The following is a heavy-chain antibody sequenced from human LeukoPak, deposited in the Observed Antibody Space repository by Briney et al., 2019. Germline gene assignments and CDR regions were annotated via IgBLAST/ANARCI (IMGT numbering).Heavy chain of an antibody. J-gene: IGHJ4*02. V-gene: IGHV3-21*01. D-gene: IGHD1-26*01. CDR2: ISSSSSYI. Sequence: GGSLRLSCAASGFTFSSYSMNWVRQAPGKGLEWVSSISSSSSYIYYADSVKGRFTISRDNTKNSLYLQMNSLRAEDTAVYYCARAWERQEIDNWGQGTLVTVSS. CDR3: ARAWERQEIDN. CDR1: GFTFSSYS.